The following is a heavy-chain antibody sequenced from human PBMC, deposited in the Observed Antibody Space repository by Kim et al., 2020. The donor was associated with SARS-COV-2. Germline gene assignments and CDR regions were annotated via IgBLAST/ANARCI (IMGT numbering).Heavy chain of an antibody. Sequence: PSLKSRVTISVDTYKNQFSLKLRSVTAADTAVYYCARGYSSVWYLRGMDVWGQGTTVTVSS. V-gene: IGHV4-34*01. D-gene: IGHD6-19*01. CDR3: ARGYSSVWYLRGMDV. J-gene: IGHJ6*02.